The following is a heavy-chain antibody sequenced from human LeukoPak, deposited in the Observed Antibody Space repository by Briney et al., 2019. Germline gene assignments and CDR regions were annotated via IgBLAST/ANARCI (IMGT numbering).Heavy chain of an antibody. CDR2: INGNGGST. CDR3: AGRRDGFNY. D-gene: IGHD5-24*01. V-gene: IGHV3-20*04. Sequence: PGGSLRLSCAASGFTFDDYGMSWVRQGPGKGLEWVSAINGNGGSTVYADSVKGRFTISRDISKNTLYLQMNSLRAEDTAVYYCAGRRDGFNYWGQGTLVTVSS. CDR1: GFTFDDYG. J-gene: IGHJ4*02.